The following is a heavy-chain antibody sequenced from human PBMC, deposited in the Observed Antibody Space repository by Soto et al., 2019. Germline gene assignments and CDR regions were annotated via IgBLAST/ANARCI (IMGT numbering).Heavy chain of an antibody. D-gene: IGHD5-12*01. CDR2: TSYDGNNT. Sequence: LLVESGGGVVQPGRSLRLSCAASGFTFSLYGLHWVRQAPGKGLEWVAVTSYDGNNTYYADSVKGRFTISRDKSKNTLYLQMNSLRAEDTAVYYCAKDSGYSGYDVYDYYYGMDVWGQGTTVTVSS. V-gene: IGHV3-30*18. CDR1: GFTFSLYG. J-gene: IGHJ6*02. CDR3: AKDSGYSGYDVYDYYYGMDV.